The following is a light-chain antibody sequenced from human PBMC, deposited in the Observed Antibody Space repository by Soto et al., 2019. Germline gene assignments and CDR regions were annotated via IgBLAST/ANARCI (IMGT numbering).Light chain of an antibody. CDR2: DAS. CDR1: QNISTY. CDR3: QQRSNWF. Sequence: EHVLTQSPATLSLSPGEGATLSCRASQNISTYLAWYQQKPGQAPRLLIYDASIRATGIPARFSGSGSGTDFTLTISSLEPEDFALYYCQQRSNWFFGQGTKLEIK. J-gene: IGKJ2*01. V-gene: IGKV3-11*01.